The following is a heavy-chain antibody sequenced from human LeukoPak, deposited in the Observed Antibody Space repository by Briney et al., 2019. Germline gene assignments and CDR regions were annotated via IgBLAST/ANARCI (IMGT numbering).Heavy chain of an antibody. CDR2: ISGSGVSP. J-gene: IGHJ4*02. CDR3: AKANSPYYYDSSGYSTFDY. CDR1: GFTFSSYA. Sequence: PGGSLRLSCAASGFTFSSYAMNWVRQAPGKGLELVSGISGSGVSPYYADSVKGRFTMSRDNSKNTLYLQMNSLRAEDTAVYYCAKANSPYYYDSSGYSTFDYWGQGTLVTVSS. D-gene: IGHD3-22*01. V-gene: IGHV3-23*01.